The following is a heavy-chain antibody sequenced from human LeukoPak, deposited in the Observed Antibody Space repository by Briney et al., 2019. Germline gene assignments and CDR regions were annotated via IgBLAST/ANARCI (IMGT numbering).Heavy chain of an antibody. CDR1: GFTFSSYE. J-gene: IGHJ4*02. CDR2: ISSSASPI. CDR3: ARERGGFDY. V-gene: IGHV3-48*03. Sequence: PGGSLGLSCAASGFTFSSYEMNWVRQAPGKGLEWVSYISSSASPIYYADSVKGRFTISRDNAKYSLYLQMNSLTAEDTAVYYCARERGGFDYWGQGTLVTVSS.